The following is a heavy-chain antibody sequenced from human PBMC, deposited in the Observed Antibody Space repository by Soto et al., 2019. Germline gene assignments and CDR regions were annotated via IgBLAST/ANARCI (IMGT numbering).Heavy chain of an antibody. CDR1: GFTFSSYG. CDR2: IWYDGSNK. V-gene: IGHV3-33*01. Sequence: VQLVESGGGVVQPGRSLRLSCAASGFTFSSYGMHWVRQAPGKGLEWVAVIWYDGSNKYYADSVKGRFTISRDNSKNTLYLQMNSLRAEDTAVYYCASQYDFWSGYYLGAWGQGTLVTVSS. CDR3: ASQYDFWSGYYLGA. J-gene: IGHJ4*02. D-gene: IGHD3-3*01.